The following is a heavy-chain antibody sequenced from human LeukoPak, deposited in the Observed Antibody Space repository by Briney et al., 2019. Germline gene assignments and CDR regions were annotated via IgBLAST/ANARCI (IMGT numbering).Heavy chain of an antibody. CDR2: IRRNSDGGTI. CDR3: ATDFYDTT. V-gene: IGHV3-15*07. D-gene: IGHD3-22*01. Sequence: GGSLRLSCAASGFTFNAFGMNWVRQAPGKGLEWVGRIRRNSDGGTIDYAAPVKGRFALSRDDSKNTLYLHMSSLQTEDTAVYYCATDFYDTTWGQGTLVTVSS. CDR1: GFTFNAFG. J-gene: IGHJ5*02.